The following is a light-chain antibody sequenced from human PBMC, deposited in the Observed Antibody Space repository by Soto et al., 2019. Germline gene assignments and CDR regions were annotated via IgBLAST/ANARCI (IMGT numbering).Light chain of an antibody. J-gene: IGLJ2*01. CDR2: EDT. CDR3: CSYAGSSTFVV. V-gene: IGLV2-23*02. Sequence: QSALTQPASVSGSPGQSITISCTGTSSDVGSYNLVSWYQQHPGKAPKLMIYEDTKRPSGVSNRFTGSKSGNTASLTISGLHAEDEADYYCCSYAGSSTFVVFGVGTKLTVL. CDR1: SSDVGSYNL.